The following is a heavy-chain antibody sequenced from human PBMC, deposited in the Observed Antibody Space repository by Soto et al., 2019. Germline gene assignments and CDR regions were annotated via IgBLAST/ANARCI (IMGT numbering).Heavy chain of an antibody. V-gene: IGHV1-8*01. J-gene: IGHJ5*02. CDR1: GYTFTSYD. Sequence: QVQLVQSGAEVKKPGASVKVSCKASGYTFTSYDINWVRLATGQGLEWMGWMNPNSGNTAYAQKCQGRVTRTRNTSRSTADRELSSLRSEDTAVYYCARLKQDYAVAWGQGTLVTVSS. CDR2: MNPNSGNT. CDR3: ARLKQDYAVA. D-gene: IGHD3-16*01.